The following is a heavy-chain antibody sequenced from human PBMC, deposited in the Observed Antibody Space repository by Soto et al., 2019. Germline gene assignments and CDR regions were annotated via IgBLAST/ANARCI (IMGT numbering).Heavy chain of an antibody. CDR3: ARDREGYSGFDYPAY. CDR1: GLTFSRYA. D-gene: IGHD5-12*01. V-gene: IGHV3-30-3*01. J-gene: IGHJ4*02. Sequence: QVQLVESGGGVVQPGRSLRLPCAASGLTFSRYAMHWVRQAPGKGLEWVAIIPYGGSNKYYADSVRGRFTISRDNSSNTLYLQMNSLRAEDTAVYYCARDREGYSGFDYPAYWGQGTLVTVSS. CDR2: IPYGGSNK.